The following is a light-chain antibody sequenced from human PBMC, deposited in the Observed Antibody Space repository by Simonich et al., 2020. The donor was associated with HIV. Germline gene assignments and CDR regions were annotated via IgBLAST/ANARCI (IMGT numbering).Light chain of an antibody. V-gene: IGKV3-15*01. J-gene: IGKJ1*01. Sequence: EIVMTQSPATMSVSPGERATLAGRASQSVNSNLAWYQQKPGQAPRLLIYGASTRATGIPARFSGSGSGTEFTLTISSMQSEDFAVYYCQQCNNWPPTFGQGTKVEIK. CDR1: QSVNSN. CDR3: QQCNNWPPT. CDR2: GAS.